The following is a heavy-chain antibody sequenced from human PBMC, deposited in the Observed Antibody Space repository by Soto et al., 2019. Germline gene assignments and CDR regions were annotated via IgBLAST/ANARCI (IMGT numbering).Heavy chain of an antibody. CDR2: ITWNSLGI. Sequence: PGGSLRLSCAASGFTFDDHAIHWVRQVPGRGLEWVSGITWNSLGIGYADSVKGRFTVSRDNAKNSVYLQMNRLTTEDTALYYCARDGVVSFDLWGQGTLVTVSS. CDR3: ARDGVVSFDL. V-gene: IGHV3-9*01. CDR1: GFTFDDHA. D-gene: IGHD2-15*01. J-gene: IGHJ5*02.